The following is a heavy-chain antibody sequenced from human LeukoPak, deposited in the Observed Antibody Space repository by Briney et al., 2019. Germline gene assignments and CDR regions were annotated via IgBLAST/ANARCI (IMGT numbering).Heavy chain of an antibody. CDR1: GGTFGSYA. Sequence: ASVKVSCKASGGTFGSYAISWVRQAPGQGLEWMGGIIPIFGTANYAQKFQGRVTITADESTSTAYMELSSLRSEDTAVYYCARDSSDRLYYYYYMDVWGKGTTVTVSS. CDR2: IIPIFGTA. V-gene: IGHV1-69*13. J-gene: IGHJ6*03. CDR3: ARDSSDRLYYYYYMDV.